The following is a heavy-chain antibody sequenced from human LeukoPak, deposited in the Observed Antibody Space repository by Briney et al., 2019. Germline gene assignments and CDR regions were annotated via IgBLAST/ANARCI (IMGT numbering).Heavy chain of an antibody. CDR1: GYTFTSYA. Sequence: EASVKVFCKASGYTFTSYAMHWVRQAPGQRLEWMGWINAGNGNTKYSQKFQGRVTITRDTSASTAYMELSSLRSEDTAVYYCARDSVVTGNDYWGQGTLVTVSS. CDR3: ARDSVVTGNDY. D-gene: IGHD2-21*02. J-gene: IGHJ4*02. V-gene: IGHV1-3*01. CDR2: INAGNGNT.